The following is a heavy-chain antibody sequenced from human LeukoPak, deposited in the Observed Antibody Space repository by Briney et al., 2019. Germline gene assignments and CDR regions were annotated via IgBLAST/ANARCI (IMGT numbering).Heavy chain of an antibody. CDR3: AKEFEGYSYGPAWFAP. D-gene: IGHD5-18*01. CDR2: ISGSGGST. J-gene: IGHJ5*02. Sequence: GGSLRLSCAASGFTFSNAWMSWVRQAPGKGLEWVSAISGSGGSTYYADSVKGRFTISRDNSKNTLYLQMKRLRAEDTVVYYCAKEFEGYSYGPAWFAPWGQGPLVTVSS. CDR1: GFTFSNAW. V-gene: IGHV3-23*01.